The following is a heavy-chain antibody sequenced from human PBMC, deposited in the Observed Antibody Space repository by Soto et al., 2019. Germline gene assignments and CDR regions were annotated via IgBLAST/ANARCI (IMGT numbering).Heavy chain of an antibody. V-gene: IGHV4-59*01. J-gene: IGHJ5*02. D-gene: IGHD5-18*01. CDR1: GGSISSYY. CDR3: AKDSGYNYGYFRWFDP. Sequence: PSETLSLTCTVSGGSISSYYWSWIRQPPGRGLEWIGHTFYSGSTNYNPALKSRVTISVDTSKSQFSLKLSSVTAADTAVYYCAKDSGYNYGYFRWFDPWGQGTLVTVSS. CDR2: TFYSGST.